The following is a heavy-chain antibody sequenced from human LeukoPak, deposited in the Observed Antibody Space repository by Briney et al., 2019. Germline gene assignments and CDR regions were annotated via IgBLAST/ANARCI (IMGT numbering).Heavy chain of an antibody. V-gene: IGHV3-21*01. CDR1: GFTFSSYT. Sequence: PGGSLRLSCAASGFTFSSYTMTWVRQAPGKGLEWVSSISSSSSYIYYADSVKGRFTISRDNAKNSLYLQMNSLRAEDTAMYFCARQPPTVRPFFDYWGQGSLVTVSS. CDR3: ARQPPTVRPFFDY. CDR2: ISSSSSYI. J-gene: IGHJ4*02. D-gene: IGHD3-10*01.